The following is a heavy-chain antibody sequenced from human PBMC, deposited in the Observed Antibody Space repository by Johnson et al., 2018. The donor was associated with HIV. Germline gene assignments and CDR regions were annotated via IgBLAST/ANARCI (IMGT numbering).Heavy chain of an antibody. CDR1: GFTFSSYG. CDR3: AKASRQWLADAFDI. D-gene: IGHD6-19*01. J-gene: IGHJ3*02. CDR2: IRYDGSNK. V-gene: IGHV3-30*02. Sequence: QVQLVESGGGVVQPGGSLRLSCAASGFTFSSYGMHWVRQAPGKGLEWVAFIRYDGSNKYYADSAKGRFTISRDNSKNTLYLQKNSMGAEDTAVYYCAKASRQWLADAFDIWGQGTIVTVSS.